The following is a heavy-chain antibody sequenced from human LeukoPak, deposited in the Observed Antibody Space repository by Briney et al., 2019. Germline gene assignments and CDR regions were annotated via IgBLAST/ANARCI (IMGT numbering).Heavy chain of an antibody. Sequence: GGSLRLSCAASGFTFSSYSMNWVRQAPGKGLEWVSYISSSSSTIYYADSVKGRFTISRDSSKNTLYLQMNSLRAEDTAVYYCAKAITFGGSDYYYMDVWGKGTTVTVSS. V-gene: IGHV3-48*01. CDR2: ISSSSSTI. CDR1: GFTFSSYS. CDR3: AKAITFGGSDYYYMDV. J-gene: IGHJ6*03. D-gene: IGHD3-16*01.